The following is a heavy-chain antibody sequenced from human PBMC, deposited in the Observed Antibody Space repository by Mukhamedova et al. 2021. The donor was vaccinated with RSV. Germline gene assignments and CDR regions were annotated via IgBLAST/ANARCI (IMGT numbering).Heavy chain of an antibody. D-gene: IGHD3-10*01. V-gene: IGHV3-74*01. CDR3: ARDEVLGSGSCNY. CDR2: IKSDGSET. Sequence: VRQVPGKGLVWVSRIKSDGSETNYADAVKGRFTISRDNAKNTLYLQLNSLRAEDTAVYYCARDEVLGSGSCNYWGRGTRVTVSS. J-gene: IGHJ4*02.